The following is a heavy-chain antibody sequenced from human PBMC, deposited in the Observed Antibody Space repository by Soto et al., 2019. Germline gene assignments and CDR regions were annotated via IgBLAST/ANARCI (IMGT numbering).Heavy chain of an antibody. Sequence: QGHLVQSGAEVKKPGASVKVSCKTSAYTFTRYGISWVRQAPGQGLERMGWISGYNGDTNYAQNLQDRVTMTIDTSTTTAYMELRSLTSDDTAVYYCAKNGLPPYYYYVLDVWGQGTTVTVCS. J-gene: IGHJ6*02. CDR3: AKNGLPPYYYYVLDV. CDR2: ISGYNGDT. CDR1: AYTFTRYG. V-gene: IGHV1-18*01. D-gene: IGHD5-12*01.